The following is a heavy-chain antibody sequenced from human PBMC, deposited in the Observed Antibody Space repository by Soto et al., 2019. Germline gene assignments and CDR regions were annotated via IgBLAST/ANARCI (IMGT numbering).Heavy chain of an antibody. CDR1: GFSLSSRGVG. D-gene: IGHD3-22*01. CDR2: IYWNDNP. Sequence: TTLKESGPTLVRPTQTLTLTCTFSGFSLSSRGVGVGWIRQPPGKALEWLALIYWNDNPKYSQSLKSRLTVIKDTSRDQVVLTMTNMDPVDTATYFCAHYYDSSGKWGFDYWGQGTLVTVSS. V-gene: IGHV2-5*01. CDR3: AHYYDSSGKWGFDY. J-gene: IGHJ4*02.